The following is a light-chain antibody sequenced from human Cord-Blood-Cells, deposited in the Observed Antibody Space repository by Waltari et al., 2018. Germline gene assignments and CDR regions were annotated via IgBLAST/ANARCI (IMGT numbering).Light chain of an antibody. CDR2: EGS. Sequence: QSALTQPASVSGSPGQSIPISCTGTSSDVGSYNLVSWYQQHPGKAPKLMIYEGSKRPSGVSNRFSGSKSGNTASLTISGLQAEDEADYYCCSYAGRWVFGGGTKLTVL. V-gene: IGLV2-23*01. J-gene: IGLJ3*02. CDR1: SSDVGSYNL. CDR3: CSYAGRWV.